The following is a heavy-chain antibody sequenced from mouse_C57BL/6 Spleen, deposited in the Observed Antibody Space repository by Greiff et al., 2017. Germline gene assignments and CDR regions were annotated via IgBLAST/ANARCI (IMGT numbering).Heavy chain of an antibody. CDR2: IYPADGDT. CDR1: GYAFSSSW. Sequence: VKLMESGAELVQPGASVKVSCKASGYAFSSSWMNWVKQRPGKGLEWIGRIYPADGDTTYNGKFKGKATLTVGKSSSTAYMQLSSLTSEDSAVYFCAMDYINDDYAMDYWGQRTSVTESS. D-gene: IGHD2-12*01. CDR3: AMDYINDDYAMDY. J-gene: IGHJ4*01. V-gene: IGHV1-82*01.